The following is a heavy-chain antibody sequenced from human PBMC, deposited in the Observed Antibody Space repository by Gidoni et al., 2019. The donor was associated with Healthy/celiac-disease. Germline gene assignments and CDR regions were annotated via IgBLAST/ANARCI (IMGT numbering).Heavy chain of an antibody. D-gene: IGHD2-15*01. V-gene: IGHV3-30-3*01. J-gene: IGHJ4*02. CDR1: GFTFSSYA. CDR3: ARDKDIVVVVAATQAFDY. Sequence: QVQLVESGGGVVQPGRSLRLSCAASGFTFSSYAMHWVRQAPGKGLGWVAVRSYDGSNKYYADSVKGRFTISRDNSKNTLYLQMNSLRAEDTAVYYCARDKDIVVVVAATQAFDYWGQGTLVTVSA. CDR2: RSYDGSNK.